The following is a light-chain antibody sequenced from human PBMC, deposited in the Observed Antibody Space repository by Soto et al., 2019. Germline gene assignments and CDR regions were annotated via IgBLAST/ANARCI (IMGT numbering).Light chain of an antibody. J-gene: IGKJ1*01. Sequence: DIQMTQSPSTLSASVGDRVTITCRASQSISTWLAWYQQKPGKAPRLLIYKASSLQSGVPSRFSGSGSGTEFTLTIRSLQADDVATYYCQQYHSNSRTFGQGTKVEVK. CDR3: QQYHSNSRT. V-gene: IGKV1-5*03. CDR1: QSISTW. CDR2: KAS.